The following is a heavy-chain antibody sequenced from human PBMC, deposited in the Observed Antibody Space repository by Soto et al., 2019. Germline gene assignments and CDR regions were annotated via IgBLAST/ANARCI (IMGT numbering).Heavy chain of an antibody. CDR1: GGSIDSSHF. CDR2: IDYSSST. D-gene: IGHD3-3*01. J-gene: IGHJ4*02. Sequence: EQLKESGPGLVKPSQTLSLTCTVSGGSIDSSHFWSWIRQQPGKGLEWIGYIDYSSSTYYNPSLKSRVLISSDTSANEFSLRLSSVTAADTAVFFCARGWRDRYTGLYYFDYWGQGTLVTVSS. CDR3: ARGWRDRYTGLYYFDY. V-gene: IGHV4-31*03.